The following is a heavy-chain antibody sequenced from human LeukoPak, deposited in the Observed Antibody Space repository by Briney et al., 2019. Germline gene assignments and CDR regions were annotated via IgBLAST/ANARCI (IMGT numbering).Heavy chain of an antibody. J-gene: IGHJ3*02. CDR3: AHSTRGYCSSTSCLNAFDI. Sequence: SGPTLVNPTQTLTLTCTFSGFSLTTSGVGVGWIRQPPGKALEWLALIYWNDDKRYSPSLKSRLTITKDTSKNQVVLTMTNMDPVDTATYYCAHSTRGYCSSTSCLNAFDIWGQGTMVTASS. V-gene: IGHV2-5*01. D-gene: IGHD2-2*03. CDR1: GFSLTTSGVG. CDR2: IYWNDDK.